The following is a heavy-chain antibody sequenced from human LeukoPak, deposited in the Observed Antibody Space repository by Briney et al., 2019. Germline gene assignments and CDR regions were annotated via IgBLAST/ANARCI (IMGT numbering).Heavy chain of an antibody. CDR3: ARGYPLGYCSGGSCPFFDY. J-gene: IGHJ4*02. CDR2: VNPNSGNT. CDR1: GYTFTSYD. V-gene: IGHV1-8*01. Sequence: GASVKVSCKASGYTFTSYDINWVPQATGQGLEWMGWVNPNSGNTGYAQKFQGRVTMTRNTSISTAYMELSSLRSEDTAVYYCARGYPLGYCSGGSCPFFDYWGQGILVTVSS. D-gene: IGHD2-15*01.